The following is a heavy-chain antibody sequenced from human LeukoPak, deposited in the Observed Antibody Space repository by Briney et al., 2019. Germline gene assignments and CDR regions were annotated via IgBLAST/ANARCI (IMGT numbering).Heavy chain of an antibody. D-gene: IGHD3-3*01. J-gene: IGHJ3*02. V-gene: IGHV5-51*01. CDR2: IYPGDSDT. CDR3: ARRFYYGFWLDAFDI. CDR1: GYRFTSYW. Sequence: GESLKISCKGSGYRFTSYWIGWVRQMPGKGLEWMGIIYPGDSDTRYSPSFQGPVTISADKSISTAYLQWSSLKASDTAMYYCARRFYYGFWLDAFDIWGQGAMVTVSS.